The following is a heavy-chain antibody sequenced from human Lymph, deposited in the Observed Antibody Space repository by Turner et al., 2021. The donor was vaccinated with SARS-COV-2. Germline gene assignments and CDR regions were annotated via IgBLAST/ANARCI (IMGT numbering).Heavy chain of an antibody. CDR3: ARSRDLQSMVRGVDPFDY. Sequence: QVQLVQSGAEVKKPGASVKVSCTASGYTFTGYYIHWVRQAPVQGLEWMGWINPNSGGTNYAQRVQGRVNMTRDTTLSTAYMQLSRLRSDETAVYYCARSRDLQSMVRGVDPFDYWGQGTLVTVSS. CDR1: GYTFTGYY. D-gene: IGHD3-10*01. CDR2: INPNSGGT. V-gene: IGHV1-2*02. J-gene: IGHJ4*02.